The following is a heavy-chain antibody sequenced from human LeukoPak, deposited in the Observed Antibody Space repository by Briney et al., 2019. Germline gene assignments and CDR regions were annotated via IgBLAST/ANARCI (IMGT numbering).Heavy chain of an antibody. D-gene: IGHD1-26*01. CDR3: ARHGRYSGYYYGMDV. J-gene: IGHJ6*02. V-gene: IGHV4-59*08. Sequence: SETLSLTCTVSGGSISSYYWSWIRQPPGKGLEWIGCIYYSGSTNYNPSLKSRVTISVDTSKNQFSLKLSSVTAADTAVYYCARHGRYSGYYYGMDVWGQGTTVTVSS. CDR2: IYYSGST. CDR1: GGSISSYY.